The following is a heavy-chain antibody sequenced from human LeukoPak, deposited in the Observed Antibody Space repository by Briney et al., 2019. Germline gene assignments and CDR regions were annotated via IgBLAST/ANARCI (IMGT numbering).Heavy chain of an antibody. D-gene: IGHD3-22*01. CDR3: ASSYYDSSGYYRPFDY. Sequence: GSLRLSCAASGFTFSSYAMHWVRQAPGKGLEWVAVISYDGSNKYYADSVKGRFTISRDNSKNTLYLQMNSLRAEDTAVYYCASSYYDSSGYYRPFDYWGRGTLVTVSS. CDR2: ISYDGSNK. CDR1: GFTFSSYA. V-gene: IGHV3-30*01. J-gene: IGHJ4*02.